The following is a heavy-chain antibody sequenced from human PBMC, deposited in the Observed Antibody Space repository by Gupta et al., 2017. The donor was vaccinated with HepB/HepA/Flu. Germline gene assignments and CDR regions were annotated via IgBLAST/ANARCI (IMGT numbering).Heavy chain of an antibody. V-gene: IGHV3-23*01. D-gene: IGHD2-15*01. J-gene: IGHJ4*02. Sequence: VQLLVSGGGLVQPGGSLRLSCAASCLSSTSFAMAWVRQAPGKGLEGVSGISGSGGNTYDADSGKGRFTISRDNAKNTLYLQMNSLRAEDTAVYYCVRGYCSGGRCYLFDYWGQGTLVTVSS. CDR2: ISGSGGNT. CDR3: VRGYCSGGRCYLFDY. CDR1: CLSSTSFA.